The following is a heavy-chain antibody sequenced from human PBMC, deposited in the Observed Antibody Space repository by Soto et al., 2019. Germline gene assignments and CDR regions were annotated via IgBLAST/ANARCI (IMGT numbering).Heavy chain of an antibody. V-gene: IGHV3-64D*06. CDR1: GFTFSSYS. CDR2: ITSDGGTT. D-gene: IGHD1-1*01. CDR3: VGTLRRKYATFDY. J-gene: IGHJ4*02. Sequence: PGGSLRLSCSASGFTFSSYSMYWVRQAPGKGLEYVSGITSDGGTTYNADSVKGRFSISRDNSKNTLFLQMNSLRPEDTAVYYCVGTLRRKYATFDYWGQGIQVTVSS.